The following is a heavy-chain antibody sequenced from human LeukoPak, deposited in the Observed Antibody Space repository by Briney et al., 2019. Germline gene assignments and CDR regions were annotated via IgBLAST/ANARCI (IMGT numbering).Heavy chain of an antibody. CDR2: INPSGGST. CDR3: AREYYDILTGYYMSAFDI. D-gene: IGHD3-9*01. J-gene: IGHJ3*02. Sequence: GASVKVSCKASGYTFTSYHIHWVRQAPGQGLEWMGIINPSGGSTSYAQKFQGRVTMIRDTSTSTVYMELSSLRSEDTAVYYCAREYYDILTGYYMSAFDIWGQGTMVTVSS. V-gene: IGHV1-46*01. CDR1: GYTFTSYH.